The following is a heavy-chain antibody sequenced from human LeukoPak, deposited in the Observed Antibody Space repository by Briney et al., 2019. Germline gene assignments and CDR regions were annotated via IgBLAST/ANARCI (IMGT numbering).Heavy chain of an antibody. V-gene: IGHV1-8*01. J-gene: IGHJ6*03. Sequence: ASVKVSCKASGGSFSSDAISWVRQATGQGLEWMGWMNPNSGNTGYAQKFQGRVTITRNTSIRTAYMELSSLRSEDTAVYYCARLANTMVRGQFYYYYMDVWGKGTTVTVSS. CDR1: GGSFSSDA. CDR3: ARLANTMVRGQFYYYYMDV. D-gene: IGHD3-10*01. CDR2: MNPNSGNT.